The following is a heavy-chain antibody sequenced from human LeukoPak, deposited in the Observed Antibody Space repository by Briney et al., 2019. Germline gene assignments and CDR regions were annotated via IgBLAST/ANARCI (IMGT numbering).Heavy chain of an antibody. Sequence: SETLSLTCTVSGGSISSGSYYWSWIRQPAGKGLEWIGRIYTSGSTNYNPSLKSRVTISVDTSKNQFSLKLSSVTAADTAVYYCARDNTIFTAFDIWGQGTMVTVSS. CDR3: ARDNTIFTAFDI. V-gene: IGHV4-61*02. D-gene: IGHD3-9*01. CDR2: IYTSGST. J-gene: IGHJ3*02. CDR1: GGSISSGSYY.